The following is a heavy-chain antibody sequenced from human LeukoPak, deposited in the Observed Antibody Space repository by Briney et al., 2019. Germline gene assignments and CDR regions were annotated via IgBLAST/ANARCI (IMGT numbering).Heavy chain of an antibody. CDR1: GFTFSSYG. Sequence: GGSLSLSCAASGFTFSSYGMHWVRRAPGKGLEWVAVISYDGSNKYYADSVKGRFTISRDNSKNTLYLQMNSLRAEDTAVYYCAKDLGYWGQGTLVTVSS. J-gene: IGHJ4*02. CDR2: ISYDGSNK. V-gene: IGHV3-30*18. CDR3: AKDLGY.